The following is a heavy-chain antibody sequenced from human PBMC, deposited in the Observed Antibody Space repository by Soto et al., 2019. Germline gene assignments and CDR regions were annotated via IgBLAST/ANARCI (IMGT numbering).Heavy chain of an antibody. CDR3: AKDSTGYTYDHNAFDI. CDR1: GLTFSSYA. D-gene: IGHD5-18*01. V-gene: IGHV3-23*01. J-gene: IGHJ3*02. Sequence: EVQLLESGGGLVQPGGSLRLSCAASGLTFSSYAMNWFRQAPGKGLEWVSGVSGGGDSTYYADSVKGRSTLSRDNSKNTLYLQINSLRAQDTAVYYCAKDSTGYTYDHNAFDIWGQGTMVTLSS. CDR2: VSGGGDST.